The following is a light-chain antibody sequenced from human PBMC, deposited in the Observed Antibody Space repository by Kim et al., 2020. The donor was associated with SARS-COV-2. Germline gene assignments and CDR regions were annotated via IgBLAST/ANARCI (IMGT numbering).Light chain of an antibody. Sequence: QLVLTQPPSASGTPGQTVTISCSGSSSNIGTYSVNWYQQLPGTAPKLLIHTNNHRPSGVPERFSGSKSDTSASLAISGLQSDDEADYFCTAWDDSLNGPRFGGGTKLTVL. V-gene: IGLV1-44*01. CDR3: TAWDDSLNGPR. CDR2: TNN. CDR1: SSNIGTYS. J-gene: IGLJ3*02.